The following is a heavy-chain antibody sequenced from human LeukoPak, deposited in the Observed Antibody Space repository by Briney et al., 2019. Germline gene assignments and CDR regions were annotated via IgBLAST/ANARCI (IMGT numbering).Heavy chain of an antibody. V-gene: IGHV3-15*01. CDR2: IKSKTDGGTT. CDR3: STQGWD. Sequence: GGSLRLSCAASGLTFSNVWLSWVRQAPGKGLEWVGRIKSKTDGGTTDYAAPVKGRFTISRVDSENTVYLQLKSLKTEDTAVYYCSTQGWDWGQGTLVTVPS. D-gene: IGHD5-24*01. CDR1: GLTFSNVW. J-gene: IGHJ4*02.